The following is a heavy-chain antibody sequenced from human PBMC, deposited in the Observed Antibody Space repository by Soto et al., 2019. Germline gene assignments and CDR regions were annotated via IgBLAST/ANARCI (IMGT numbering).Heavy chain of an antibody. CDR3: ARGRFGELSPYDY. Sequence: PSETLSLTCTVSGGSVSSGSYYWSWIRQPPGKGLEWIGYIYYSGSTNYNPSLKSRVTISVDTSQNQFSLKLSSVTAADTAVYYCARGRFGELSPYDYRGQGTLVTVSS. CDR2: IYYSGST. V-gene: IGHV4-61*01. CDR1: GGSVSSGSYY. J-gene: IGHJ4*02. D-gene: IGHD3-16*02.